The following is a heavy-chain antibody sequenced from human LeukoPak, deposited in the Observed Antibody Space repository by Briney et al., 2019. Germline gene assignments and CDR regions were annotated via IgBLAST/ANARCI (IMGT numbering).Heavy chain of an antibody. CDR2: IISICGTA. CDR1: GGTFSSYG. D-gene: IGHD3-22*01. Sequence: GASVRVSCTASGGTFSSYGISWVRQAPGQGLEWMGGIISICGTANYAQKVQGRVTITTDKSTSTAYMEMSSLRSEDTAVYYCARLLDDYFDSSGYPDAYWGQGTLVTVSS. J-gene: IGHJ4*02. V-gene: IGHV1-69*05. CDR3: ARLLDDYFDSSGYPDAY.